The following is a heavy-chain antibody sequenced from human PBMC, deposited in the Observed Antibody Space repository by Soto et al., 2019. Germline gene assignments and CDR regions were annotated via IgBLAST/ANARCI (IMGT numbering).Heavy chain of an antibody. CDR3: ASRSDSSGYPFDY. CDR2: ISSSSSYI. V-gene: IGHV3-21*01. J-gene: IGHJ4*02. Sequence: EVQLVESGGGLVKPGGSLRLSCAASGFTFSSNSMNWVRQAPGKGLEWVSSISSSSSYIYYADSVKGRFTISRDNAKNSLYLQMNSLRAEDTAVYYCASRSDSSGYPFDYWGQGTLVTVSS. D-gene: IGHD3-22*01. CDR1: GFTFSSNS.